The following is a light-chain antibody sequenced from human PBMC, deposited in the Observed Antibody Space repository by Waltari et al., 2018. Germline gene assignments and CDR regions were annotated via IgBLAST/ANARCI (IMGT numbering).Light chain of an antibody. CDR2: TAS. V-gene: IGKV1-5*03. J-gene: IGKJ1*01. Sequence: DIQMTQSPSTLSASVGDRFAITCRASQSVTSWLAWYQQKPGKAPKFLFYTASILESGVPSRFGGSGAGTEFTLTISNLQPDDFATYYCQQYNRDSTFGQGTKVERK. CDR1: QSVTSW. CDR3: QQYNRDST.